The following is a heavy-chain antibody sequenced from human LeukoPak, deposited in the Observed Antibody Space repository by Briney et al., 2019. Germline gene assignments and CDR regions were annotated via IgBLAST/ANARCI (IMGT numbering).Heavy chain of an antibody. CDR2: IYGGGTT. V-gene: IGHV3-66*01. D-gene: IGHD5-12*01. CDR1: GFTVSSIY. CDR3: VLALAVSGFNYFDY. Sequence: GGSLRLSCATSGFTVSSIYMSWVRQAPEKGLEWVSVIYGGGTTYYADSVKGRFTISRDNSKNTLFLQMNSLRAEDTAIYYCVLALAVSGFNYFDYWGQGTLVTVSP. J-gene: IGHJ4*02.